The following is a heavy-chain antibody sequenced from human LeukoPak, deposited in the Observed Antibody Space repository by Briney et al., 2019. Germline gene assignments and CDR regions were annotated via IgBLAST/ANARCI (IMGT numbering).Heavy chain of an antibody. V-gene: IGHV3-48*03. CDR3: AREIGAEQWGGLEFGY. CDR1: GFTFSSFE. J-gene: IGHJ4*02. D-gene: IGHD1-14*01. Sequence: GGSLRLSCAASGFTFSSFEMNWVRQAPGKGLEWVSSISSGAVSIYYADSVKGRFTISRDNAKNSLYLQMNSLRADDTAVYYCAREIGAEQWGGLEFGYWGQGTLVTVSS. CDR2: ISSGAVSI.